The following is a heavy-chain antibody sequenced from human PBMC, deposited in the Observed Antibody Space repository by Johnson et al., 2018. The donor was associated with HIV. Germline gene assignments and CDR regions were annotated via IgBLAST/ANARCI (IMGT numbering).Heavy chain of an antibody. CDR1: GFTFDDYA. J-gene: IGHJ3*01. D-gene: IGHD5-18*01. CDR3: ARDGRDLVTRGSFDV. Sequence: VQLVESGGGLVQPGRSLRLSCAASGFTFDDYAMHWVRRAPGTGLEWVSGISWNSGSIGYADSVTGRFTISRDNSKNFLYLQMNSLRPEDTAVYYCARDGRDLVTRGSFDVWGQGTVVTVSS. V-gene: IGHV3-9*01. CDR2: ISWNSGSI.